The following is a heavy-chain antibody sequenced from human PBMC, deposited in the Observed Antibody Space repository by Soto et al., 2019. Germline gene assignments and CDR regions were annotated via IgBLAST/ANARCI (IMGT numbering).Heavy chain of an antibody. Sequence: ASVKVSCKASGYTFTSYASHWVRQAPGQRLEWMGWINAGNGNTKYSQKFQGRVTITRDTSASTAYMELSSLRSEDTAVYYCARERYYDYIWGSYPYNWFDPWGQGTLVTVSS. V-gene: IGHV1-3*01. CDR1: GYTFTSYA. D-gene: IGHD3-16*02. CDR2: INAGNGNT. CDR3: ARERYYDYIWGSYPYNWFDP. J-gene: IGHJ5*02.